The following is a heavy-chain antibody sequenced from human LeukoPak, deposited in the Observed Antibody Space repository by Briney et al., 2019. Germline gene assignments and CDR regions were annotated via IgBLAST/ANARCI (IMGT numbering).Heavy chain of an antibody. CDR2: IYYSGSA. CDR1: GGSINNYY. J-gene: IGHJ4*02. D-gene: IGHD2-15*01. V-gene: IGHV4-59*01. Sequence: PSETLSLTCTVSGGSINNYYWTWIRRPPGKGLEFIGHIYYSGSANYNPSLKSRVTISIDTSKNQFSLKLSSVTAADSAVYYCARLGFCSGGRCLSDYWGQGTLVTVSS. CDR3: ARLGFCSGGRCLSDY.